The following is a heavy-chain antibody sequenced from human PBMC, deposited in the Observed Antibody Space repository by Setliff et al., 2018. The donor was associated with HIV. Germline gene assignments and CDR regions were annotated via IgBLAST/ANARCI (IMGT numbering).Heavy chain of an antibody. CDR2: ISGDNGNT. CDR3: ARVQVGDPYYSYYYMDV. Sequence: ASVKVSCKASGYTFTNNGINWVRQAPGQGLEWMGWISGDNGNTKYAQKLQGRVTMTTDTSTSTAYMELRNLRSGDTAVYYCARVQVGDPYYSYYYMDVWGEGTTVTV. D-gene: IGHD2-8*02. V-gene: IGHV1-18*01. CDR1: GYTFTNNG. J-gene: IGHJ6*03.